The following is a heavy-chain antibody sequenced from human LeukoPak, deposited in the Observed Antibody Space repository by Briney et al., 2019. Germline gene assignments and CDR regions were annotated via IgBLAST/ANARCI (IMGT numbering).Heavy chain of an antibody. V-gene: IGHV3-7*01. J-gene: IGHJ4*02. CDR3: ARESGSSSWRIDY. Sequence: GSLRLSCAASGFTFSSYWMSWVRQAPGEGLEWVANIKQDGSEKYYVDSVKGRFTISRDNAKNSLYLQMNSLRAEDTAVYYCARESGSSSWRIDYWGQGTLVTVSS. D-gene: IGHD6-13*01. CDR2: IKQDGSEK. CDR1: GFTFSSYW.